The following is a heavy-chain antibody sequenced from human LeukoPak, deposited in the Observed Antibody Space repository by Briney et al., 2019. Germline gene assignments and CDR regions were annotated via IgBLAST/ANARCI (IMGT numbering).Heavy chain of an antibody. CDR3: AKDPISSTAARRFDY. CDR1: GFTFSSYA. J-gene: IGHJ4*02. Sequence: GGSLRLSCAASGFTFSSYAMSWVRLAPGKGLEWVSGISGSGGSTYYADSVKGRFTISRDNSKNTLYLQMNSLRAEDTAVYYCAKDPISSTAARRFDYWGQGTLVTVSS. CDR2: ISGSGGST. D-gene: IGHD6-6*01. V-gene: IGHV3-23*01.